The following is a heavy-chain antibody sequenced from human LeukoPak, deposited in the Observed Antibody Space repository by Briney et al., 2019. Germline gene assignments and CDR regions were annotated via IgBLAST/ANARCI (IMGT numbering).Heavy chain of an antibody. Sequence: GGSLRLSCAAPGFTFSSYSMNWVRQAPGKGLEWVSSISSSSSYIYYADSVKGRFTISRDNAKNSLYLQMNSLRAEDTAVYYCASHDIVGATDFDYWGQGTLVTVSS. J-gene: IGHJ4*02. CDR2: ISSSSSYI. CDR3: ASHDIVGATDFDY. D-gene: IGHD1-26*01. CDR1: GFTFSSYS. V-gene: IGHV3-21*01.